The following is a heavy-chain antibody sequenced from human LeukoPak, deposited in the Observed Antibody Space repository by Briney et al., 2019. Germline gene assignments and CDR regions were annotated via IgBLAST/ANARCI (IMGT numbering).Heavy chain of an antibody. CDR1: GFTFSDYY. J-gene: IGHJ3*02. CDR2: ISSSGSTI. V-gene: IGHV3-11*01. D-gene: IGHD2-15*01. CDR3: ARDICSGGSCLDAFDI. Sequence: GGSLRLSCAASGFTFSDYYMSWIRQAPGKGLEWVSYISSSGSTIYYADSVKGRFTISRDNAKYSLYLQMNSLRAEDTAVYYCARDICSGGSCLDAFDIWGQGTMVTVSS.